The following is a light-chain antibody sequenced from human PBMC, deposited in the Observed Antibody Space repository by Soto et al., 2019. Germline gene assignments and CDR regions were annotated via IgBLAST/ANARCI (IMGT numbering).Light chain of an antibody. J-gene: IGKJ5*01. V-gene: IGKV3-20*01. Sequence: EIVLTQSPGTLALSPGDRATLSLMAIQSINKAYLVWYQVKPGQAPRRLIYGASSRATGIPDRFSGRGFGTDFTLTISRLEPEDFAVYYCQQYGSSPPITFGQGTRLEIK. CDR3: QQYGSSPPIT. CDR1: QSINKAY. CDR2: GAS.